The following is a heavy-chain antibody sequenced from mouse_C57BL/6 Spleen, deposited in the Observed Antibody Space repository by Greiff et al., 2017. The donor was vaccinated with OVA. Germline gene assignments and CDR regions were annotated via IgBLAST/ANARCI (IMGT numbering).Heavy chain of an antibody. Sequence: EVQLQQSGAELVRPGASVKLSCTASGFNIKDDYMHWVKQRPEQGLEWIGWIDPENGDTEYASKFQGKATITADTSSNTAYLQLSSLTSEDTAVYYWTANYGSSFDYWGQGTTLTVSS. CDR2: IDPENGDT. J-gene: IGHJ2*01. CDR3: TANYGSSFDY. V-gene: IGHV14-4*01. CDR1: GFNIKDDY. D-gene: IGHD1-1*01.